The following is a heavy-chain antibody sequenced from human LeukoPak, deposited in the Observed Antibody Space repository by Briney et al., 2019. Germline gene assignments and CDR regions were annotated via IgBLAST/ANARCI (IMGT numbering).Heavy chain of an antibody. CDR2: MNPNSGNT. Sequence: GASVKVSCKASGYTFTGYSIHWVRQATGQGLEWMGWMNPNSGNTGYAQKFQGRVTMTRNTSISTAYMELSSLRSEDTAVYYCARSAVLRYFDWLSPVGYYYMDVWGKGTTVTISS. V-gene: IGHV1-8*02. CDR3: ARSAVLRYFDWLSPVGYYYMDV. J-gene: IGHJ6*03. D-gene: IGHD3-9*01. CDR1: GYTFTGYS.